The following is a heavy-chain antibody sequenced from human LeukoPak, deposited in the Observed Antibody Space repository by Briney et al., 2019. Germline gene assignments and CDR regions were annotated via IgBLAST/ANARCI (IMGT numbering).Heavy chain of an antibody. Sequence: ASVKVSCKASGGIFSSYTISWVRQAPGQGLEWMGRIIPLLGIANYAQKFQGRVTIIADKSTSTDYMELSSLRSEDTAVYYCARDDADSAYADGDYWGQGTLVTVSS. CDR3: ARDDADSAYADGDY. CDR1: GGIFSSYT. D-gene: IGHD5-12*01. V-gene: IGHV1-69*04. CDR2: IIPLLGIA. J-gene: IGHJ4*02.